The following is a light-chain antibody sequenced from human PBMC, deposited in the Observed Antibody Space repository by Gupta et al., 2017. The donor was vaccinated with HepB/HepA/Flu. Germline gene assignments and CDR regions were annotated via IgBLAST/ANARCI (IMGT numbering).Light chain of an antibody. Sequence: DIQMTQSPSSLSASAGDRVTITCRTSQSITNYVNWYQHKPGKAPNVLIYGASNLQSGVPSRFSGSGSGTDFNFTIDRLQPEDFATYYCQQRHSIPPPFGQGTTLDVK. J-gene: IGKJ1*01. CDR2: GAS. CDR3: QQRHSIPPP. CDR1: QSITNY. V-gene: IGKV1-39*01.